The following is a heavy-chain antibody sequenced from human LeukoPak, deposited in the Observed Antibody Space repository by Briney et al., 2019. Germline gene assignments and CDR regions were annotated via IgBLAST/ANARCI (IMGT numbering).Heavy chain of an antibody. CDR1: GFTFSSYW. D-gene: IGHD3-16*01. J-gene: IGHJ4*02. Sequence: PGGSLRLSCAVSGFTFSSYWMGWVRQAPGKGLEWVANIKQDGSEKYYVDSVKGRFTISRDNAKNSLYLQMNSLRAEDTAVYYCARSGGATGAFGYWGQGTLVTVSS. CDR2: IKQDGSEK. CDR3: ARSGGATGAFGY. V-gene: IGHV3-7*01.